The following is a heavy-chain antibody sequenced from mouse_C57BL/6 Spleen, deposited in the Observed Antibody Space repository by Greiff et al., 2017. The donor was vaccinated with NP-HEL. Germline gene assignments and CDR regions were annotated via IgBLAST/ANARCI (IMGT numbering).Heavy chain of an antibody. J-gene: IGHJ4*01. Sequence: DVMLVESGGGLVKPGGSLKLSCAASGFTFSSYAMSWVRQTPEKRLEWVATISDGGSYTYYPDNVKGRFTISRDNAKNNLYLQMSHLKSEDTAMYDCAREGDGYYDGAMDYWGQGTSVTVSS. D-gene: IGHD2-3*01. CDR1: GFTFSSYA. CDR3: AREGDGYYDGAMDY. V-gene: IGHV5-4*01. CDR2: ISDGGSYT.